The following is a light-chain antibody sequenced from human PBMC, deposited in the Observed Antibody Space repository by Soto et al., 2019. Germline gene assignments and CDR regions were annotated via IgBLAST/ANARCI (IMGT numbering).Light chain of an antibody. CDR2: DVS. CDR1: QSINNL. V-gene: IGKV1-39*01. J-gene: IGKJ1*01. CDR3: QQSYSSPPT. Sequence: DVQMTQSPSTLSASVGDRVTITCRASQSINNLLAWYQQKPGKAPKFLIYDVSTLESGVPSRFSGSRSGPDFTLTISSLQPEDFATYYCQQSYSSPPTFGQGTKVDIK.